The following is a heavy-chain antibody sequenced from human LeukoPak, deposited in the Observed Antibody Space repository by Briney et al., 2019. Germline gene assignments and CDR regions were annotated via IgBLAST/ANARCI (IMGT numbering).Heavy chain of an antibody. V-gene: IGHV3-53*01. CDR3: AKGYNYAYEY. CDR1: GFTVSSNY. Sequence: GGSLRLSCAASGFTVSSNYMSWVRQAPGKGLEWVSVIYSGGSTYYADSVKGRFTISRDNTKNTLYLQMNSLRPEDTAVYYCAKGYNYAYEYWGQGTLVTVSS. D-gene: IGHD5-18*01. J-gene: IGHJ4*02. CDR2: IYSGGST.